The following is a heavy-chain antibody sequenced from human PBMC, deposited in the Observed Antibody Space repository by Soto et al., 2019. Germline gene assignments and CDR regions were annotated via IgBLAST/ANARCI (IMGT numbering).Heavy chain of an antibody. J-gene: IGHJ4*02. D-gene: IGHD3-3*01. V-gene: IGHV4-30-4*01. CDR3: ARAPGYDFWSGYYPL. CDR1: GGSISSGDYY. Sequence: QVQLQESGPGLVKPSQTLSLTCTVSGGSISSGDYYWSWIRQPPGKGLEWIGYIYYSGSTYYNPSLKSRVTISVDTSKNQFSLKLSSVTAADTAVYYCARAPGYDFWSGYYPLWGQGTLVTVSS. CDR2: IYYSGST.